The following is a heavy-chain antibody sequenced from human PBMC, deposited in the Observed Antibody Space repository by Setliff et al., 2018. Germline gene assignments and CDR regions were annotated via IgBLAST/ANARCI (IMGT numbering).Heavy chain of an antibody. Sequence: SFNISCKASGYTFSSYSMHWVLHSPGQRLEWMGWINAANENTQYSKKFQGRLTITRDASANTAYMELSSLRSEDTALYYCARYNWNTNWFEPWGQGTLVKVSS. CDR2: INAANENT. V-gene: IGHV1-3*01. CDR3: ARYNWNTNWFEP. D-gene: IGHD1-20*01. J-gene: IGHJ5*02. CDR1: GYTFSSYS.